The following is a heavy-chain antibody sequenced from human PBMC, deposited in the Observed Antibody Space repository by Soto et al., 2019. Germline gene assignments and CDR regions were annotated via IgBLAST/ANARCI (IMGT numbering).Heavy chain of an antibody. Sequence: PSETLSLTCTVSGGPISSSSYYWGWIRKPPGKGLEWIGSIYYSGSTYYNPALKSRVTISLDTSANRFSLRLTSVTAADTGFYYCARDRPTRTNRFDGGGDVGPWGQGTLVTVSS. J-gene: IGHJ4*02. V-gene: IGHV4-39*02. CDR3: ARDRPTRTNRFDGGGDVGP. D-gene: IGHD3-16*01. CDR2: IYYSGST. CDR1: GGPISSSSYY.